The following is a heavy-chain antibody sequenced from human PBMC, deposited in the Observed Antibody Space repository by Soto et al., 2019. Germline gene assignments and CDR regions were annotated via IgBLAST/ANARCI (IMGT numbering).Heavy chain of an antibody. J-gene: IGHJ5*02. CDR1: GYTFTKHG. V-gene: IGHV1-18*01. CDR2: ISANGNT. CDR3: VRDRSAGFDP. Sequence: ASVKVSCKASGYTFTKHGISWVRQAPGQGLEWMGWISANGNTNYVQKFRGRVTMITDASTSTVYMELGSLRSDDTAVYYCVRDRSAGFDPWGQGTLVTVSS.